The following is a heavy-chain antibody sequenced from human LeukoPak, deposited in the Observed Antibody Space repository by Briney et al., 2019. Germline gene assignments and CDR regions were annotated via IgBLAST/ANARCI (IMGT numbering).Heavy chain of an antibody. CDR1: GGSISNINYY. CDR3: ARLIWFGELSRVDY. V-gene: IGHV4-39*07. Sequence: PSETLSLTCTVSGGSISNINYYWGWIRQPPGKGLEWIGSTYYSGSTYYNPSLKSRVTISVDTSKNQFSLNLISVTAADTAVYYCARLIWFGELSRVDYWGQGTLVTVSS. CDR2: TYYSGST. D-gene: IGHD3-10*01. J-gene: IGHJ4*02.